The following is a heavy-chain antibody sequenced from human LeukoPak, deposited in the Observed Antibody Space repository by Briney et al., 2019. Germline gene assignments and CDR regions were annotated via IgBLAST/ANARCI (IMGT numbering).Heavy chain of an antibody. D-gene: IGHD2-15*01. Sequence: PGGSLRLSCAASGXTFSSYAMSWVRQAPGKGLEWVSAISGSGGSTYYADSVKGRFTISRDNSKNTLYLQMNSLRAEDTAVYYCAKDLGYCSGGSCYEGHYFDYWGQGTLVTVSS. V-gene: IGHV3-23*01. CDR1: GXTFSSYA. CDR2: ISGSGGST. CDR3: AKDLGYCSGGSCYEGHYFDY. J-gene: IGHJ4*02.